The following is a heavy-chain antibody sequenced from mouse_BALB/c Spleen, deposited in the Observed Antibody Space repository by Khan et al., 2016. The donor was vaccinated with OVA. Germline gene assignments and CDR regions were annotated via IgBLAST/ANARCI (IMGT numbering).Heavy chain of an antibody. V-gene: IGHV1-53*01. CDR2: INPSNGDT. J-gene: IGHJ3*01. CDR1: GYTFTSYY. CDR3: TRSGYGSFAY. D-gene: IGHD2-2*01. Sequence: VQLQQSGAELVKPGASVSLSCKASGYTFTSYYLYWVKQRPGQGLEWIGDINPSNGDTNFNEKFKSKATLTVDKSSSTAYIHLNSLTSEDSAVYYCTRSGYGSFAYWGQGTLVTVSA.